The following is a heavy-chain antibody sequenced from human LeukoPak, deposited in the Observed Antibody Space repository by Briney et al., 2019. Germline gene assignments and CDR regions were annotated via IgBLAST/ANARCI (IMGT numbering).Heavy chain of an antibody. CDR1: GASITTDC. V-gene: IGHV4-4*07. Sequence: SETLSLTCTVSGASITTDCWSWIRQPAGKGLEWIGRICASGNTNYNPSLKSRVTVSLDTSKNQFSLKLSSVTAADTAVYYCARDSDIVSYYFGYWGQGTLVTVSS. J-gene: IGHJ4*02. CDR2: ICASGNT. D-gene: IGHD5/OR15-5a*01. CDR3: ARDSDIVSYYFGY.